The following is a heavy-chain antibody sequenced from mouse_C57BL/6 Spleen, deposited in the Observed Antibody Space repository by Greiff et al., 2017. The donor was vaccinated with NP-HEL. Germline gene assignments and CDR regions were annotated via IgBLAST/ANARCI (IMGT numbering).Heavy chain of an antibody. Sequence: VQLQQSGAELVRPGASVTLSCKASGYTFTDYEMHWVKQTPVHGLEWIGAIDPETGGTAYNQKFKGKAILTADKSSSTAYMELRSLTSEDSAVYYCTRGILVPFAYWGQGTLVTVSA. CDR3: TRGILVPFAY. J-gene: IGHJ3*01. CDR1: GYTFTDYE. D-gene: IGHD2-2*01. CDR2: IDPETGGT. V-gene: IGHV1-15*01.